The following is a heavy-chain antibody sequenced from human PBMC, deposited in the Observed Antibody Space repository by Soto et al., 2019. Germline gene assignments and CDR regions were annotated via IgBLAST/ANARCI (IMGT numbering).Heavy chain of an antibody. J-gene: IGHJ4*02. CDR3: AKDRPGGNVHC. Sequence: EVQLLDSGGGLVQPGGSLRLSCAASGFTFNNYAMNWVRQAPGKGLEWVATISGTGGSTYYADSVKGRFTISRDNSKNTLNLQMNSLRVEDTAVYYCAKDRPGGNVHCWGQGTQVTVSS. V-gene: IGHV3-23*01. D-gene: IGHD3-10*02. CDR1: GFTFNNYA. CDR2: ISGTGGST.